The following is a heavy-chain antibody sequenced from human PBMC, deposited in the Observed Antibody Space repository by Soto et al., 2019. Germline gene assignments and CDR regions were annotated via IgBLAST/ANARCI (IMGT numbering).Heavy chain of an antibody. CDR1: GGSISSSSYY. CDR2: IYYSGST. J-gene: IGHJ5*02. V-gene: IGHV4-39*01. CDR3: ARQAVAGNR. Sequence: SETLSLTCTVSGGSISSSSYYWGWIRQPPGKGLEWIGSIYYSGSTYYNPSLKSRVTISVDTSKNQFSLKLSSVTAADTAVYYCARQAVAGNRWGQGTMVTVS. D-gene: IGHD6-19*01.